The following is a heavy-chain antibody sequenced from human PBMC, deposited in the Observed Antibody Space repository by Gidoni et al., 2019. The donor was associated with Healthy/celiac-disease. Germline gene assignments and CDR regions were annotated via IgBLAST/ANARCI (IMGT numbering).Heavy chain of an antibody. CDR3: ARPYCSSTSGPIQPIGGGFDP. V-gene: IGHV4-39*01. CDR2: IYYSGST. Sequence: QLQLPASCPGLVKPSETLSLPCTVSGSSIRHRSYYWCWIRQHPGKGLEWIGSIYYSGSTYYNPSLKSRVNIAVDTYKNQFYLKLSSVTAADTAVYYCARPYCSSTSGPIQPIGGGFDPGGQGTLVTVSS. D-gene: IGHD2-2*01. J-gene: IGHJ5*02. CDR1: GSSIRHRSYY.